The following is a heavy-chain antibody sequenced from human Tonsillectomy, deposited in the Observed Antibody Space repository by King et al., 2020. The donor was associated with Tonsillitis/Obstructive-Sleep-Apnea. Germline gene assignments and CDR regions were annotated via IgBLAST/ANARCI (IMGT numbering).Heavy chain of an antibody. V-gene: IGHV5-51*03. D-gene: IGHD2/OR15-2a*01. Sequence: QLVQSGSEVKKPGESLIISCKGSGYSFTTHWIGWVRQMPGKGLEWMGIIYPGDSDTRYSPTFQGQVTISADRSISTAYLEWSSLKASDTAIYYCARSFSRFFSMDVWGQGTTVTVSS. J-gene: IGHJ6*02. CDR1: GYSFTTHW. CDR2: IYPGDSDT. CDR3: ARSFSRFFSMDV.